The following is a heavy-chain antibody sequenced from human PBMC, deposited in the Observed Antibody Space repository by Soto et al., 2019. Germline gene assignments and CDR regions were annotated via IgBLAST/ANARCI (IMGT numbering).Heavy chain of an antibody. J-gene: IGHJ5*02. V-gene: IGHV3-49*05. CDR3: STNYYDSSGYDNWFDP. Sequence: EVQLVESGGGLVKPGRSLRLSCTASGFTFGDYAMSWFRQAPGKGLEWVGFIRSKAYGGTTHYVASVKGRFTISRDDSKSIAYLQMNSLKTEDTAVYYCSTNYYDSSGYDNWFDPWGQGTLVTVSS. CDR1: GFTFGDYA. CDR2: IRSKAYGGTT. D-gene: IGHD3-22*01.